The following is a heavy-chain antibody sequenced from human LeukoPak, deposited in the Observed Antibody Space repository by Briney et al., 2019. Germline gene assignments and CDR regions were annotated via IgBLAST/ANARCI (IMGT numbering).Heavy chain of an antibody. D-gene: IGHD6-6*01. J-gene: IGHJ4*01. CDR1: GFTFRDYY. CDR3: AREADPRLYASSSPYY. CDR2: IKTDGTTT. Sequence: GGSLRLSCAASGFTFRDYYMSWVRQAPGKGLVWVSRIKTDGTTTVYADSVKGRFTISRDNAKNTLYLQMKSLRAEDTAVYFCAREADPRLYASSSPYYSGEGTPVTVSS. V-gene: IGHV3-74*01.